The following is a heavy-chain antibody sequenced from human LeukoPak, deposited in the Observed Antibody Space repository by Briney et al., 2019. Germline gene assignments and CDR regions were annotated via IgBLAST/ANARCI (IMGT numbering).Heavy chain of an antibody. D-gene: IGHD6-19*01. J-gene: IGHJ4*02. CDR1: GGSISSYY. V-gene: IGHV4-59*01. Sequence: PSETLSLTCTVSGGSISSYYWSWIRQPPGKGLEWIGYIYYSGSTNYNPSLKSRVTISVDTSKNQFSLKLSSVTAADTAVYYCARVSGWAGNFDYWGQGTLATVSS. CDR3: ARVSGWAGNFDY. CDR2: IYYSGST.